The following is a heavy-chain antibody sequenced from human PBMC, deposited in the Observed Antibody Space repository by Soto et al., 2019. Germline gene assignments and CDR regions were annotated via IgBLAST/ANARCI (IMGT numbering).Heavy chain of an antibody. CDR2: IWYDGSNK. D-gene: IGHD6-13*01. CDR1: GFTFSSYG. V-gene: IGHV3-33*01. J-gene: IGHJ4*02. Sequence: QVQLVESGGGVVQPGRSLRLSCAASGFTFSSYGMHWVRQAPGKGLEWVAVIWYDGSNKYYADSVKGRFTISRDNSKNTLYLQMNSLRAEDTAVYYCAREPSSSSSWKPIDYWGQGTLVTVSS. CDR3: AREPSSSSSWKPIDY.